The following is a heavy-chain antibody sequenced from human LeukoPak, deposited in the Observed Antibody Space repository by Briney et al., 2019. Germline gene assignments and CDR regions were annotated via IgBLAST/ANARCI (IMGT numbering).Heavy chain of an antibody. CDR2: ISYDGSNK. J-gene: IGHJ4*02. Sequence: GGSLRLSCAASGFTFSSYGMHWVRQAPGKGLEWVAVISYDGSNKYYADSVKGRFTISRDNSKNTLYLQMNSLRAEDTAVYYCAKGHPVSGWPRDFDYWGQGTLVTVSS. D-gene: IGHD6-19*01. V-gene: IGHV3-30*18. CDR3: AKGHPVSGWPRDFDY. CDR1: GFTFSSYG.